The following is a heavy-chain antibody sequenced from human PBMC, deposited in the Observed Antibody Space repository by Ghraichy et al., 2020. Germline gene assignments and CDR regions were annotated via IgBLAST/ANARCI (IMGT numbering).Heavy chain of an antibody. D-gene: IGHD4-17*01. CDR2: ISYDGSNK. CDR1: GFTFSSYG. V-gene: IGHV3-30*18. CDR3: AKDDGDYGDYVLDY. Sequence: GESLNISCAASGFTFSSYGMHWVRQAPGKGLEWVAVISYDGSNKYYADSVKGRFTISRDNSKKTLYLQMNSLRAEEPAVYYCAKDDGDYGDYVLDYWGQGTLVTVSS. J-gene: IGHJ4*02.